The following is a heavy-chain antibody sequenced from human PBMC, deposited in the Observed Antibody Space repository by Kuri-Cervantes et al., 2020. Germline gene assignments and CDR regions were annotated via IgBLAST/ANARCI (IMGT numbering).Heavy chain of an antibody. J-gene: IGHJ4*02. CDR1: GYTFTGYY. Sequence: ASVKVSCKASGYTFTGYYIHWVRQAPGQGLEWMGWISAYDGNTNYAQKLQGRVTMTTDTSTSTAYMELRSLRSDDTAVYYCARHKRGYFDYWGQGTLVTVSS. V-gene: IGHV1-18*04. D-gene: IGHD5-24*01. CDR2: ISAYDGNT. CDR3: ARHKRGYFDY.